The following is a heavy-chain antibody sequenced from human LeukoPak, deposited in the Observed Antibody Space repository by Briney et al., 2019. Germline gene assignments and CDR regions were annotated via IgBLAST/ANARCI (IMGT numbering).Heavy chain of an antibody. Sequence: SVKVSCKASGGTFSSYAISWVRQAPGQGLEWRGRIIPILGIANYAQKFQGRVTITADKSTSTAYMELSSLRSEDTAVYYCARASYSSGCPADWGQGTLVTVSS. CDR2: IIPILGIA. D-gene: IGHD6-19*01. CDR3: ARASYSSGCPAD. J-gene: IGHJ4*02. V-gene: IGHV1-69*04. CDR1: GGTFSSYA.